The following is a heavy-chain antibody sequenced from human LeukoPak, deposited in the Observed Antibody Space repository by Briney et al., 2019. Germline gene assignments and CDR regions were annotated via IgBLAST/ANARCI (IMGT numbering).Heavy chain of an antibody. CDR1: GFTFEIYW. J-gene: IGHJ3*02. V-gene: IGHV3-7*04. D-gene: IGHD1-26*01. Sequence: GGSLRLSCAASGFTFEIYWMSWVRQVPGKGLEWVANIRKDGSEKNYVDSVKGRFTISRDNAKNSLYLQMNSLRADDTALYYCARHWEGVESDAFDIWGQGTMVTVSS. CDR3: ARHWEGVESDAFDI. CDR2: IRKDGSEK.